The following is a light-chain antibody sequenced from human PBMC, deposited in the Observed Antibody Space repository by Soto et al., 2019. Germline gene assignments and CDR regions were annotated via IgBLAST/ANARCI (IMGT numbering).Light chain of an antibody. Sequence: QSALTQPRSVSGSPGQSVTISCTGTSSDVGAYNHVSWYQQHPGKAPKLMIYDVNKRPSGVPDRFSGSKSGNTASLTISGLQAEDEADYHCCSYAGSYTYVVFGGGTRLTVL. J-gene: IGLJ2*01. CDR1: SSDVGAYNH. V-gene: IGLV2-11*01. CDR2: DVN. CDR3: CSYAGSYTYVV.